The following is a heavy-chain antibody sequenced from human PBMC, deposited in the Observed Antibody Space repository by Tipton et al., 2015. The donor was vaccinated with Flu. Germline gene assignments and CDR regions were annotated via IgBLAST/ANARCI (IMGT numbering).Heavy chain of an antibody. Sequence: TLSLTCTVSGGSISSYYWSWIRQPPGKGLEWIGYIYYSGSTNYNPSLKSRVTISVDTSKNQFSLKLSSVTAADTAVYYCATDTDLGGTYAFDIWGQGTMVTVSS. V-gene: IGHV4-59*01. J-gene: IGHJ3*02. CDR1: GGSISSYY. CDR2: IYYSGST. CDR3: ATDTDLGGTYAFDI.